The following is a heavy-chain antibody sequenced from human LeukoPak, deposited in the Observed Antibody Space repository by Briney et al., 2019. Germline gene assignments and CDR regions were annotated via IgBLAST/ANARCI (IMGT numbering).Heavy chain of an antibody. V-gene: IGHV3-23*01. CDR2: ISGSGGST. CDR3: ANRPPYGNYALWLDP. Sequence: GRSLRLSCAASGFTFSSYAMSWVRQAPGKGLEWVSAISGSGGSTYYADSVKGRFTISRDNSKNTLYLQMNSLRAEDTAVYYCANRPPYGNYALWLDPWGQGTLVTVPS. J-gene: IGHJ5*02. CDR1: GFTFSSYA. D-gene: IGHD4-11*01.